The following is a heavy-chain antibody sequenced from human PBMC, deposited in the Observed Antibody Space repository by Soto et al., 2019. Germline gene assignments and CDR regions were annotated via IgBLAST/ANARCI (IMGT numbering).Heavy chain of an antibody. V-gene: IGHV4-39*01. CDR2: IYSTGNT. CDR3: RSSSRYSTDV. J-gene: IGHJ6*02. CDR1: GCSITSSSY. Sequence: QLQLQESGPGLVKPSETLSLSCTDSGCSITSSSYWGWIRQPPGKGLEWIGSIYSTGNTYYSPSLKGRVTISADTSKNQFSLNLSSVTAADTAVYYCRSSSRYSTDVWGQGTTVYVSS. D-gene: IGHD6-13*01.